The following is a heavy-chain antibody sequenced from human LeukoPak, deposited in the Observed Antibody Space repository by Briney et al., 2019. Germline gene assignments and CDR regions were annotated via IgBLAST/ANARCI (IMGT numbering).Heavy chain of an antibody. CDR2: IYYSGST. CDR1: GGSISSGDYY. CDR3: ARGSDYGDEPLDY. D-gene: IGHD4-17*01. V-gene: IGHV4-39*01. Sequence: PSETLSLTCTVSGGSISSGDYYWSWIRQPPGKGLEWIGSIYYSGSTYYNPSLKSRVTISVDTSKNQFSLKLSSVTAADTAVYYCARGSDYGDEPLDYWGQGTLVTVSS. J-gene: IGHJ4*02.